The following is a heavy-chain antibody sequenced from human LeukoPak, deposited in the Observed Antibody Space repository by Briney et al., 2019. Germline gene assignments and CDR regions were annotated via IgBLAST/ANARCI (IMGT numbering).Heavy chain of an antibody. CDR1: GGTFSSYA. Sequence: SVKVTCKASGGTFSSYAISWVRQAPGQGLEWMGGIIPIFGTANYAQKFQGRVTITADESTSTAYMELSSLRSEDTAVYYCARGVDDYVWGSYRAPHFDYWGQGTLVTVSS. J-gene: IGHJ4*02. V-gene: IGHV1-69*13. D-gene: IGHD3-16*02. CDR2: IIPIFGTA. CDR3: ARGVDDYVWGSYRAPHFDY.